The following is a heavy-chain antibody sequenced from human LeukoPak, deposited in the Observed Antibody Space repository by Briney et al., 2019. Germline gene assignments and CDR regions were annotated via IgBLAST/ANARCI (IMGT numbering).Heavy chain of an antibody. J-gene: IGHJ2*01. CDR2: IYYSGST. CDR3: ARGPDYYDSSGYYPNLWFDL. D-gene: IGHD3-22*01. V-gene: IGHV4-59*01. CDR1: GGSFSSYY. Sequence: PSETLSLTCAVYGGSFSSYYWSWIRQPPGKGLEWIGYIYYSGSTNYNPSLKSRATISVDTSKNQFSLKLSSVTAADTAVYYCARGPDYYDSSGYYPNLWFDLWGRGTLVTVSS.